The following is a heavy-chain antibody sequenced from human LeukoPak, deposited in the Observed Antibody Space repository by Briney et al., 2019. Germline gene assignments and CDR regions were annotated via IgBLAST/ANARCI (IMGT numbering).Heavy chain of an antibody. D-gene: IGHD3-22*01. Sequence: GGSLRLSCAASGFTFDDYGMSWIRQAPGKGLEWVSYISSSGSTIYYADSVKGRFTISRDNAKNSLYLQMNSLRAEDTAVYYCARDGRSYGSSGYYSDWGQGTLVTVSS. V-gene: IGHV3-11*04. J-gene: IGHJ4*02. CDR2: ISSSGSTI. CDR1: GFTFDDYG. CDR3: ARDGRSYGSSGYYSD.